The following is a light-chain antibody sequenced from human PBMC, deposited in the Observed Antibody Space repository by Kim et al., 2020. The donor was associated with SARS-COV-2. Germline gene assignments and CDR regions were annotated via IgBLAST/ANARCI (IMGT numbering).Light chain of an antibody. CDR2: ELS. Sequence: IVMTQTPLSLSVTLGQPASISCKSNQSLLYTDGRTYLYWYLQKAGQSPHLLISELSSRFSGAPDRFSGSGSGTDFTLKISRVEAADVGVYNRMQGLDLYPFGQRTQLEI. CDR3: MQGLDLYP. V-gene: IGKV2-29*02. CDR1: QSLLYTDGRTY. J-gene: IGKJ2*01.